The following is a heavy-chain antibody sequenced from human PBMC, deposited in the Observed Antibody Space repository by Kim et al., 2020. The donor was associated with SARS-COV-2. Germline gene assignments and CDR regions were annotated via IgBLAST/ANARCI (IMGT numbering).Heavy chain of an antibody. CDR3: ARDRGIAVAGY. D-gene: IGHD6-19*01. J-gene: IGHJ4*02. CDR2: T. Sequence: TNYARKLQGRVTMTTDTTTSTAYMELRSLRSDDTAVYYCARDRGIAVAGYWGQGTLVTVSS. V-gene: IGHV1-18*01.